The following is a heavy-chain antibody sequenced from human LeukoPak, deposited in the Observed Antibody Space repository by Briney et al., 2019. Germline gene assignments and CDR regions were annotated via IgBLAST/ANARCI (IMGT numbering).Heavy chain of an antibody. J-gene: IGHJ4*02. CDR1: GFTFGSYS. Sequence: GGSLRLSCAASGFTFGSYSMNWVRQAPGKGLQWVSYISSSSSTIYYADSVQGRFTISRDNAKSSLYLQMNSLRDEDTAVYYCARDKYGDYVHDYWGQGTVVTVSS. D-gene: IGHD4-17*01. CDR3: ARDKYGDYVHDY. CDR2: ISSSSSTI. V-gene: IGHV3-48*02.